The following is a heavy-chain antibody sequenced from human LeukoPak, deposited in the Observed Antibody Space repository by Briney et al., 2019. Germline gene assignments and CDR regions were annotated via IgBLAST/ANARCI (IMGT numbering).Heavy chain of an antibody. V-gene: IGHV4-34*01. D-gene: IGHD5-18*01. CDR1: GGSLSGYY. CDR2: INHSGST. CDR3: AREKMRRYSYGYAH. Sequence: SETLSLTCAVYGGSLSGYYWSWIRQPPGKGLEWIGEINHSGSTNYNSSLKSRVTISVDTSKNQFSLKVSSVTAADTAVYYCAREKMRRYSYGYAHWGQGTLVTVSS. J-gene: IGHJ4*02.